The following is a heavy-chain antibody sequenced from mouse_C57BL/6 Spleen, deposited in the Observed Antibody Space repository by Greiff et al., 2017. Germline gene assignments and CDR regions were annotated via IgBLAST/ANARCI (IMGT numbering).Heavy chain of an antibody. CDR3: ARGGGVTTLYYYAMDY. D-gene: IGHD2-1*01. V-gene: IGHV1-55*01. CDR2: IYPGSGST. Sequence: QVQLQQPGAELVKPGASVKMSCKASGYTFTSYWITWVKQRPGQGLGWIGDIYPGSGSTNYNEKFNSKATLTVDTSSSTAYMQLSSLTSADSSVYYCARGGGVTTLYYYAMDYWGQGTSVTVSS. CDR1: GYTFTSYW. J-gene: IGHJ4*01.